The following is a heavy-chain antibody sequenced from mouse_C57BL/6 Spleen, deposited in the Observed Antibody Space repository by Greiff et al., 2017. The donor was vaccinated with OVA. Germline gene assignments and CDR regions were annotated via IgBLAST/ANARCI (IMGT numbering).Heavy chain of an antibody. CDR3: ARNGYYVVDY. V-gene: IGHV1-69*01. Sequence: QVQLQQSGAELVMPGASVKLSCKASGYTFTSYWMHWVKQRPGQGLEWIGEIDPSDSYTNYNQKFKGKSTLTVDKSSSTAYMQLSSLTSEDSAVYYCARNGYYVVDYWGQGTTLTVSS. CDR1: GYTFTSYW. J-gene: IGHJ2*01. D-gene: IGHD2-3*01. CDR2: IDPSDSYT.